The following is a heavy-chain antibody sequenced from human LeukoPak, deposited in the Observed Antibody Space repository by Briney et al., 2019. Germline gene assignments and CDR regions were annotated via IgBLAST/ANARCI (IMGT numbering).Heavy chain of an antibody. J-gene: IGHJ5*02. CDR1: GGSISSGGYY. CDR3: ARDYDSSGFRFDP. D-gene: IGHD3-22*01. CDR2: IYYSGST. Sequence: SQTLSLTCTVSGGSISSGGYYWTWIRQHPGKGLERIGYIYYSGSTYYNPSLKSRVTISVDTSKNQFSLKLSSVTAADTAVYYCARDYDSSGFRFDPWGPGTLVTVSS. V-gene: IGHV4-31*03.